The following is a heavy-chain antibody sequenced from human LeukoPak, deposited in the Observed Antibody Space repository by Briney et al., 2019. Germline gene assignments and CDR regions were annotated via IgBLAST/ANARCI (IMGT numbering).Heavy chain of an antibody. CDR1: GYTFTIYG. D-gene: IGHD3-3*01. J-gene: IGHJ4*02. V-gene: IGHV1-18*01. CDR3: ARVQGSFTIFGVALSSYFDY. Sequence: ASVKVSCKASGYTFTIYGINWVRQAPGQGLEWMGWISAYNGNTNYAQKLQGRVTMTTDTSTSTAYMELWSLRSDDTAVYYCARVQGSFTIFGVALSSYFDYWGQGTLVTVSS. CDR2: ISAYNGNT.